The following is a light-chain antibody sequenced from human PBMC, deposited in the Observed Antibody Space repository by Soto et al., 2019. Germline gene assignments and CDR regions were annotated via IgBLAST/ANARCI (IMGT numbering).Light chain of an antibody. CDR1: SSDVGGCKF. CDR3: SSCAGSNNPYV. CDR2: EVY. V-gene: IGLV2-8*01. J-gene: IGLJ1*01. Sequence: QSALTQPPSASGSPGQSVTISCTGTSSDVGGCKFVSWYQQYPGKAPRLIIYEVYKRPSGVPDRFSGSKSGNTASLTVSGLQAEDEGDYYCSSCAGSNNPYVFGTGTKLTVL.